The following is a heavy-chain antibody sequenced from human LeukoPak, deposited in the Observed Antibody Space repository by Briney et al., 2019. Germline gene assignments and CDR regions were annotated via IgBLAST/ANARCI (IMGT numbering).Heavy chain of an antibody. Sequence: ASVKVSCKASRYTFTGYYMHWVRQAPGQGLEWMGWINPNSGGTNSAQKLQDRVTMTTDTSTSTAYMELRSLRSDDTAVYYSAILMVRGVPFDYWGQGTLVTVSS. CDR2: INPNSGGT. CDR1: RYTFTGYY. J-gene: IGHJ4*02. V-gene: IGHV1-2*02. D-gene: IGHD3-10*01. CDR3: AILMVRGVPFDY.